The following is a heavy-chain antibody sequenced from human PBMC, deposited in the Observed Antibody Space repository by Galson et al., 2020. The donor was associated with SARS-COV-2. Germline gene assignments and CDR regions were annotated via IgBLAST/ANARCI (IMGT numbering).Heavy chain of an antibody. CDR2: INSDGSST. J-gene: IGHJ2*01. D-gene: IGHD6-19*01. CDR1: GFTFSSYW. V-gene: IGHV3-74*01. Sequence: GESLKISCAASGFTFSSYWMHWVRQAPGKGLVWVSRINSDGSSTSYADSVKGRFTISRDNAKNTLYLQMNSLRAEDTAVYYCARDPIAVAGTPYDLWGRGTLVTVSS. CDR3: ARDPIAVAGTPYDL.